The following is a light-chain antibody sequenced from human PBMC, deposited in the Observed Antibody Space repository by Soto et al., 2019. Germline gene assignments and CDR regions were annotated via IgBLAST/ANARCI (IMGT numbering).Light chain of an antibody. CDR1: DIGSKN. V-gene: IGLV3-9*01. Sequence: SYELTQPLSVSVALGQTARITCGGDDIGSKNVHWYQQRPGQAPVLVIYRDTNRPSGIPERFSGSNSGNTATLTISRAQVGDEADYYCQIWDSSTGVFGTGTKLTVL. J-gene: IGLJ1*01. CDR3: QIWDSSTGV. CDR2: RDT.